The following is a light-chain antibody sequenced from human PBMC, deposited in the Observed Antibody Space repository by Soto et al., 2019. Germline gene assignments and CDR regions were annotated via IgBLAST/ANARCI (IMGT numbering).Light chain of an antibody. CDR1: QSLVYSDGNTY. J-gene: IGKJ3*01. CDR2: PTS. Sequence: EIVMTQTPLSSPVTLGQPASISCRSSQSLVYSDGNTYLTWLQQRPGQPPRLLIYPTSHRFSGVPDRFSGSGAGTDFTLKISRVEAEDVGVYYCMQGIQFPFTFGPGTTVDIK. CDR3: MQGIQFPFT. V-gene: IGKV2-24*01.